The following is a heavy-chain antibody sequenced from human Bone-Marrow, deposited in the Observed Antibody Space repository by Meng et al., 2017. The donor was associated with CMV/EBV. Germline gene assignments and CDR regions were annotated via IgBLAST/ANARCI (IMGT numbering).Heavy chain of an antibody. Sequence: GESLKISCAVSGFSVSSDYMNWVRQAPGKGLEWVSVIYPAGSTYYADSVKGRFTISRDSSKNTLHLQMNSLRAEDTAVYYCARVSGSYYYFGMDVWGQGTTVTVYS. CDR2: IYPAGST. J-gene: IGHJ6*02. D-gene: IGHD1-26*01. CDR3: ARVSGSYYYFGMDV. CDR1: GFSVSSDY. V-gene: IGHV3-53*01.